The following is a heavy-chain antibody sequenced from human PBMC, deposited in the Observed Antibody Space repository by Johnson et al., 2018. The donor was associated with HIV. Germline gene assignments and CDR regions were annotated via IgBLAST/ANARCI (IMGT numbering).Heavy chain of an antibody. D-gene: IGHD2-15*01. V-gene: IGHV3-20*04. CDR3: AILLPLHDAFDI. Sequence: VQLVESGGSVVRPGGSLRLSCAASGFTVSSNYMSWVRQAPGKGLEWVSGINWNGGSTGYADSVKGRFTISRDNAKNSLYLQMNSLRAEDTALYYCAILLPLHDAFDIWGQGTMVTVSS. CDR1: GFTVSSNY. J-gene: IGHJ3*02. CDR2: INWNGGST.